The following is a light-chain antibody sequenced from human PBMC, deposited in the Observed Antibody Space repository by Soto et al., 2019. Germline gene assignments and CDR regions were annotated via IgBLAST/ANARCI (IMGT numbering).Light chain of an antibody. CDR3: SSFTTRNTEV. V-gene: IGLV2-14*03. J-gene: IGLJ2*01. CDR2: DVT. CDR1: SSDVGGYDY. Sequence: QSVLTQPASVSGSPGQSITISCTGSSSDVGGYDYVSWYQQHPGTAPKVIIYDVTTRPSGVSNRFSGSKSGNTASLTISGLQAEDEADYYCSSFTTRNTEVFGGGTKVTVL.